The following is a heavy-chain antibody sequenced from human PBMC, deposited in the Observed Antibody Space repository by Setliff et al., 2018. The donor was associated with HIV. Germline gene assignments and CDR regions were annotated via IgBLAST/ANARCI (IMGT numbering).Heavy chain of an antibody. Sequence: ASVKVSCKASGYTFISYAIHWVRQAPGQRPEWMGWINTGNGNTRHSQKFQDRVTITRDTSANTGYMELSGLRSEDTAMYHCARRGRFFEYWGQGTLVTVSS. J-gene: IGHJ4*02. V-gene: IGHV1-3*04. CDR1: GYTFISYA. D-gene: IGHD3-3*01. CDR2: INTGNGNT. CDR3: ARRGRFFEY.